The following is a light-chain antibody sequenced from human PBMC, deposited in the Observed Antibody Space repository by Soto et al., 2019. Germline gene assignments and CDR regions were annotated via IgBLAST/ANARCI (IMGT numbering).Light chain of an antibody. CDR1: QGIGNS. J-gene: IGKJ4*01. CDR2: AAS. Sequence: DIQMTQSPSSLSASVGDKVTITCRASQGIGNSLAWFQQKPGKAPNSLIYAASSLQSGVPSKFSGAGSGTDFALTISSLQPEDFEIYYCQQYNSSPLSFGGGNKVEIK. CDR3: QQYNSSPLS. V-gene: IGKV1-16*02.